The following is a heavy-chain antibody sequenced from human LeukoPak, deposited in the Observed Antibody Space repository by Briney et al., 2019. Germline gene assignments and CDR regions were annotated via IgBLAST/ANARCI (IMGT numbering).Heavy chain of an antibody. CDR1: GYTFTGYY. CDR3: ARAHASGSRDY. D-gene: IGHD3-10*01. V-gene: IGHV1-2*02. CDR2: INPNSGGT. Sequence: ASVNVSCKASGYTFTGYYMHWVRQAPGQGLEWMGWINPNSGGTNYAQKFQGRVTMARDTSISTAYMELSRLRSDDTAVYYCARAHASGSRDYWGQGTLVTVSS. J-gene: IGHJ4*02.